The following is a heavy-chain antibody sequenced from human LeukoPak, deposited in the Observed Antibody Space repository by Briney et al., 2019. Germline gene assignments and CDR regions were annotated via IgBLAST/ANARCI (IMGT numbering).Heavy chain of an antibody. Sequence: GGSLRLSCAASGFTFNNYAMTWVRQAPGKGLEWVSAVSGRGDATYYADSVRGRFTISRDDSRNTLYLQMNSLRAEDTAVYHCAKAPPAATNYYYGMDVWGQGTTVTVSS. J-gene: IGHJ6*02. V-gene: IGHV3-23*01. D-gene: IGHD2-15*01. CDR3: AKAPPAATNYYYGMDV. CDR1: GFTFNNYA. CDR2: VSGRGDAT.